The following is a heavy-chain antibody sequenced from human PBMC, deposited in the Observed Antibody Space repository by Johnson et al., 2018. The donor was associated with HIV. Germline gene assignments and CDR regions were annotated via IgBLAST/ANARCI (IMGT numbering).Heavy chain of an antibody. CDR1: GFTVSSNY. J-gene: IGHJ3*02. V-gene: IGHV3-66*03. CDR3: AKDRYGGSYPDAFDI. CDR2: IYSGGST. D-gene: IGHD1-26*01. Sequence: VQLEESGGGLIQPGGSLRLSCAASGFTVSSNYMSWVRQAPGQGLEWVSVIYSGGSTYYADSVKGRFTISRDNSKNTLYLQMNSLRPEDTSVYYCAKDRYGGSYPDAFDIWGQGTMVTVSS.